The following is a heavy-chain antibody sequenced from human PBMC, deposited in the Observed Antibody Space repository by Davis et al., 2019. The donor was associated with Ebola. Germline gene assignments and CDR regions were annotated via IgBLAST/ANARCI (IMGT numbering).Heavy chain of an antibody. CDR1: GDSIISSSYY. D-gene: IGHD2-15*01. V-gene: IGHV4-39*01. CDR2: IYYSGET. J-gene: IGHJ3*02. Sequence: SETLSLTCTVSGDSIISSSYYWDWIRQPPGKGLEWIGNIYYSGETYYNPSPKSRVTVSVDTSKNQFSLKLSSVTVADTAVYYCARHSGGYADLPTDALDIWGQGTMVTVSS. CDR3: ARHSGGYADLPTDALDI.